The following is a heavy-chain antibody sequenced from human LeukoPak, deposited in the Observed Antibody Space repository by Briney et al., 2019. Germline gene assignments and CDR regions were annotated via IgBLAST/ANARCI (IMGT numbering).Heavy chain of an antibody. CDR2: ISAYNGNT. D-gene: IGHD2-2*01. J-gene: IGHJ5*02. Sequence: GASVKVSCKASGYTFTSYGISWVRQAPGQGLEWMGWISAYNGNTNYAQKLRGRVTMTTDTSTCTAYMELRSLRSDDTAVYYCARVSTAATLLGWFDPWGQGTLVTVSS. V-gene: IGHV1-18*04. CDR1: GYTFTSYG. CDR3: ARVSTAATLLGWFDP.